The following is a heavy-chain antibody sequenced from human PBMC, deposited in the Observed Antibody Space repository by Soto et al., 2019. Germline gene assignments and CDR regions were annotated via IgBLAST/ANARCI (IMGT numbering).Heavy chain of an antibody. V-gene: IGHV4-31*03. CDR2: IFYSGRT. D-gene: IGHD3-10*01. Sequence: QLQESGPGLVKPSQSLSLTCTVSGNSVRTSSYSWNWIRQHPGKGLEWIGNIFYSGRTYYNPSLRSRVIRSVDSSKNQFSLKLNSVTAADTAVYYCARNPAGSGSYSLDYWGQGTLVTVSS. CDR1: GNSVRTSSYS. J-gene: IGHJ4*02. CDR3: ARNPAGSGSYSLDY.